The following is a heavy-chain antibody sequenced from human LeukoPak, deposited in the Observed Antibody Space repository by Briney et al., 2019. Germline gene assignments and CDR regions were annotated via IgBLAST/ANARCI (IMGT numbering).Heavy chain of an antibody. CDR1: GGTFSSYG. Sequence: ASVKVSCKASGGTFSSYGISWVRQAPGQGLEWMGWISAYNGNTNYAQKLQGRVTMTTDTSTSTAYMELRSLRSDDTAVYYCARLYDSSGYYYYDYWGQGTLVTVSS. CDR3: ARLYDSSGYYYYDY. D-gene: IGHD3-22*01. J-gene: IGHJ4*02. V-gene: IGHV1-18*01. CDR2: ISAYNGNT.